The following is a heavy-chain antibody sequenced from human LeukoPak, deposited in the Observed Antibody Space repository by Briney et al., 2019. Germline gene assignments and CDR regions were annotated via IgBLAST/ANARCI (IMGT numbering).Heavy chain of an antibody. J-gene: IGHJ6*02. CDR3: AKSDYYGSGSPIGYYYYGMDV. Sequence: GGSLRLSCAASGFTFSSYAMTWVRQAPGKGLEGVAVISYDGSNKYYADSVKGRFTISRDNSKNTLYLQMNSLRAEDTAVYYCAKSDYYGSGSPIGYYYYGMDVWGQGTTVTVSS. CDR2: ISYDGSNK. V-gene: IGHV3-30*18. CDR1: GFTFSSYA. D-gene: IGHD3-10*01.